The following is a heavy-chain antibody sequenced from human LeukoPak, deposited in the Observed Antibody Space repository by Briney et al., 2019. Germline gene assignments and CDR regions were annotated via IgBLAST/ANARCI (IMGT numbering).Heavy chain of an antibody. Sequence: GGSLRLSCAASGFTFTNAWMSWVRQAPGKGLEWVSYISSSSSTIYYADSVKGRFTISRDNAKNSLYLQMNSLRAEDTAVYYCARAGDPYYYDSSGYSLYYGMDVWGQGTTVTVSS. CDR1: GFTFTNAW. V-gene: IGHV3-48*04. J-gene: IGHJ6*02. CDR3: ARAGDPYYYDSSGYSLYYGMDV. CDR2: ISSSSSTI. D-gene: IGHD3-22*01.